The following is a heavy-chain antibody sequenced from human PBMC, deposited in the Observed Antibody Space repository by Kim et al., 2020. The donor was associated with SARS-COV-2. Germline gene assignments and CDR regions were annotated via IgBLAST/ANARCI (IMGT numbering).Heavy chain of an antibody. V-gene: IGHV3-33*08. J-gene: IGHJ4*02. D-gene: IGHD3-22*01. CDR3: ARDRAKTLYYYDSSGYYST. CDR1: GFTFSSYG. Sequence: GGSLRLSCAASGFTFSSYGMHWVRQAPGKGLEWVAVIWYDGSNKYYADSVKGRFTISRDNSKNTLYLQMNSLRAEDTAVYYCARDRAKTLYYYDSSGYYSTGGQGTLVTVSS. CDR2: IWYDGSNK.